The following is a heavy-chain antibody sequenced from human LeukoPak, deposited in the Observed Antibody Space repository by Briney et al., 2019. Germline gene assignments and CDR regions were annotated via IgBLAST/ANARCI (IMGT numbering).Heavy chain of an antibody. J-gene: IGHJ2*01. CDR3: ARGGKMIVVANHWYFDL. V-gene: IGHV3-30-3*01. CDR2: ISYDGSNK. D-gene: IGHD3-22*01. Sequence: GGSLRLSCAASGFTFSSYAMHWVRQAPGKGLEWVAVISYDGSNKYYADSVKGRSTISRDNSKNTLYLQMNSLRAEDTAVYYCARGGKMIVVANHWYFDLWGRGTLVTVSS. CDR1: GFTFSSYA.